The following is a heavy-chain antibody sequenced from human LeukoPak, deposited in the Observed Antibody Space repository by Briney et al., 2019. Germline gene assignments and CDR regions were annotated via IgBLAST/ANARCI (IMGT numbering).Heavy chain of an antibody. CDR2: ITAAGNVP. CDR1: GFTFHSYA. D-gene: IGHD4-17*01. CDR3: ARDRDYPRDQFDY. V-gene: IGHV3-23*01. J-gene: IGHJ4*02. Sequence: GGSLRLSCTASGFTFHSYAVPWVRQAPAQGLEWVSTITAAGNVPWYSAPVRGRFTISRDNSENTVYLQMNGLRVEDTARYYCARDRDYPRDQFDYWGQGTVVSVSS.